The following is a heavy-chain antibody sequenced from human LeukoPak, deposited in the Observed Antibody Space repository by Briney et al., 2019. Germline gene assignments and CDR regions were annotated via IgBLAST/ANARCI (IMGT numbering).Heavy chain of an antibody. CDR3: ARVIWFGELLAFDY. V-gene: IGHV4-38-2*02. J-gene: IGHJ4*02. CDR2: IYHSGST. D-gene: IGHD3-10*01. CDR1: GYSISSGYY. Sequence: SETLSLTCTVSGYSISSGYYWGWIRQPPGKGLEWIGSIYHSGSTYYNPSLKSRVTISVDTSKNQFSLKLSSVTAADTAVYYCARVIWFGELLAFDYWGQGTLVTVSS.